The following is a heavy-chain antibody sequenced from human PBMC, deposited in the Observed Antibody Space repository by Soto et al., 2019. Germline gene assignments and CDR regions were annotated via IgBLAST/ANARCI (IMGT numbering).Heavy chain of an antibody. CDR2: IYYSGST. J-gene: IGHJ5*02. V-gene: IGHV4-59*01. CDR3: ARGLVPAAINRGPPWWFDP. Sequence: SETLSLTCTVSGGSISSYYWSWIRQPPGKGLEWIGYIYYSGSTNYNPSLKSRVTISVDTSKNQFSLKLSFVTAADTAVYYCARGLVPAAINRGPPWWFDPWGQGTLVTVSS. D-gene: IGHD2-2*02. CDR1: GGSISSYY.